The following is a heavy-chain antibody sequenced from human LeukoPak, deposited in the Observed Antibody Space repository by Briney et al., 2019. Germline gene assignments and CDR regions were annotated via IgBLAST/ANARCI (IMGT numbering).Heavy chain of an antibody. V-gene: IGHV7-4-1*02. CDR2: IHPSTGNP. CDR3: SRLFQSLGGLSLPDF. J-gene: IGHJ4*02. CDR1: GYTFTNYA. D-gene: IGHD3-16*02. Sequence: ASVKVSCKASGYTFTNYAMNWVRQAPGQGLEWMGWIHPSTGNPTYAQGFTGRFVFSLDTSVSTTYLQIRSLKAEDTAVYYCSRLFQSLGGLSLPDFWGQGTLVTVSP.